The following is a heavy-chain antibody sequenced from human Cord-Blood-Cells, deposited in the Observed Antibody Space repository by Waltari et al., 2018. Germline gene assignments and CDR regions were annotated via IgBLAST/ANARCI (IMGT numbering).Heavy chain of an antibody. CDR2: IYTSGST. CDR3: ARDPTWSDAFDI. Sequence: QVQLQESGPGLAKPSETLSLTCPVSGGSISSYYWRWIRQPAGKGLEWIGRIYTSGSTNYNPSLKSRVTMSVDTSKNQFSLKLSSVTAADTAVYYCARDPTWSDAFDIWAQGTMVTVSS. J-gene: IGHJ3*02. V-gene: IGHV4-4*07. D-gene: IGHD2-8*02. CDR1: GGSISSYY.